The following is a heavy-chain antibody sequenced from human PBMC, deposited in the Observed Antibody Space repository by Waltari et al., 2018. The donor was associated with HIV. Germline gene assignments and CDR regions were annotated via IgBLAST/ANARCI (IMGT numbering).Heavy chain of an antibody. CDR1: GFNFDQSA. J-gene: IGHJ3*01. Sequence: EVRLVESGGGIVQPGRSLTLSCAASGFNFDQSAMHWVRQVPGQCPGWIAGIGYDSYSLEYANSVMGRFTISRDNAKKSLYLQMSSLRTEDTALYYCAKDTKARSIYYHFGLDVWGPGTMVFVSS. D-gene: IGHD3-10*01. CDR2: IGYDSYSL. CDR3: AKDTKARSIYYHFGLDV. V-gene: IGHV3-9*01.